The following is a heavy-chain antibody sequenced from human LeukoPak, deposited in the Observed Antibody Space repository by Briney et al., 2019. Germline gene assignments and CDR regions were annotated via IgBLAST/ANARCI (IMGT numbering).Heavy chain of an antibody. CDR3: AKRGVVIRVVLVGFHKEAYYFDS. CDR2: ISGSGGRT. Sequence: GGSLRLSCAVSGITLSNYGMSWVRQAPGKGLEWVAGISGSGGRTNYADSVKGRFTISRDSPKNTLYLQMNSLRAEDTAVYFCAKRGVVIRVVLVGFHKEAYYFDSWGQGALVNVSS. CDR1: GITLSNYG. D-gene: IGHD3-10*01. V-gene: IGHV3-23*01. J-gene: IGHJ4*02.